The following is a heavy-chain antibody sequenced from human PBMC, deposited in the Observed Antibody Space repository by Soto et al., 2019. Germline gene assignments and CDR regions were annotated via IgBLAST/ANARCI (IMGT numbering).Heavy chain of an antibody. CDR1: GASISNLNW. CDR2: IYHSGST. D-gene: IGHD1-1*01. Sequence: QVQLQESGPGLVKPSGTLSLTCAVSGASISNLNWWRWVRQPPGKGLEWIGKIYHSGSTNSNPSLKSRVSISVDKSKNQYSLNLRSVTAADTAVYYCATNSGTGWLVDWGQGTLVTVS. V-gene: IGHV4-4*02. J-gene: IGHJ4*02. CDR3: ATNSGTGWLVD.